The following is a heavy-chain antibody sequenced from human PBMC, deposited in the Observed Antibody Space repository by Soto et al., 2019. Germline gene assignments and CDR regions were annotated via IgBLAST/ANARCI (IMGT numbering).Heavy chain of an antibody. CDR2: INHSGST. V-gene: IGHV4-34*01. CDR1: GGSFSGYY. CDR3: ARQKNYRPDY. D-gene: IGHD3-10*01. Sequence: SETLSLTCAVYGGSFSGYYWSWIRQPPGKGLEWIGEINHSGSTNYNPSLKSRVTISVDTSKNQFSLKLSSVTAADTAVYYCARQKNYRPDYWGQGTLVTVSS. J-gene: IGHJ4*02.